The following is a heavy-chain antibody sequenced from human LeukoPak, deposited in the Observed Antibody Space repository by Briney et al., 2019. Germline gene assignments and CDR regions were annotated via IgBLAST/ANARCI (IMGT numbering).Heavy chain of an antibody. CDR2: IKKDGSEK. D-gene: IGHD2-15*01. Sequence: GRSLRLSCAASGFTLSSYWMSWVRQAPGKGLEWVANIKKDGSEKYYVDSVKGRLTISRDNAKNSLYVQTNSLRAEDTAVYYCARVLYCSGGSWYSGHLLDLWGQGTLVSV. CDR1: GFTLSSYW. V-gene: IGHV3-7*04. J-gene: IGHJ5*02. CDR3: ARVLYCSGGSWYSGHLLDL.